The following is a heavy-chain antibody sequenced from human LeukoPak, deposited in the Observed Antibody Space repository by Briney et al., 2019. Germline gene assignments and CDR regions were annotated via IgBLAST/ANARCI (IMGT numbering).Heavy chain of an antibody. CDR1: GFTFSSYA. J-gene: IGHJ4*02. D-gene: IGHD7-27*01. Sequence: GSLRLSCAASGFTFSSYAMSWVRQAPGKGLEWVAFIRYDGSNKYYADSVKGRFTISRDNSKNTLYLQMNSLRAEDTAVYYCASKGGLGIRYWGQGTLVTVSS. CDR2: IRYDGSNK. V-gene: IGHV3-30*02. CDR3: ASKGGLGIRY.